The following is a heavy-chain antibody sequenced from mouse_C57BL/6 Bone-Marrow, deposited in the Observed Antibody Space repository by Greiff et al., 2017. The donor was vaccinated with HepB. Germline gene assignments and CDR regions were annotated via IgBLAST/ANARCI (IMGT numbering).Heavy chain of an antibody. V-gene: IGHV2-9*01. D-gene: IGHD1-1*01. Sequence: VQRVESGPGLVAPSQSLSITCTVSGFSLTSYGVDWVRQPPGKGLEWLGVIWGGGSTNYNSALMSRLSISKDNSKSQVFLKMNSLQTDDTAMYYCAKHGIPYYYGSRDWYFDVWGTGTTVTVSS. J-gene: IGHJ1*03. CDR2: IWGGGST. CDR1: GFSLTSYG. CDR3: AKHGIPYYYGSRDWYFDV.